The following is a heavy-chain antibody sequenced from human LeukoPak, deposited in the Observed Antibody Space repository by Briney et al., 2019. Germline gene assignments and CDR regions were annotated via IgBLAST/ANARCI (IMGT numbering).Heavy chain of an antibody. CDR2: INHSGST. D-gene: IGHD6-19*01. CDR1: GGSFSGYY. CDR3: ASSSGWYYFDY. Sequence: SETLSLTCAVYGGSFSGYYWSWIRQPPGKGLEWIGEINHSGSTNYNPSLKSRVTISVDTSKNQFSLKLSSVTAADTAVYYCASSSGWYYFDYWGQGTLVTVSS. V-gene: IGHV4-34*01. J-gene: IGHJ4*02.